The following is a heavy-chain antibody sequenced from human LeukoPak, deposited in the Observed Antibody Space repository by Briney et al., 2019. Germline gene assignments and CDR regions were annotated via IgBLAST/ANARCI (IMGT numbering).Heavy chain of an antibody. D-gene: IGHD3-22*01. CDR2: IYHSGST. Sequence: SETLSLTCTVSGGSISSSSYYWGWIRQPPGKGLEWIGSIYHSGSTYYNPSLKSRVTISVDTSKNQFSLKLSSVIAADTAVYYCARDMSFRGAAYDSSGYYYAPFDYWGQGTLVTVSS. V-gene: IGHV4-39*07. J-gene: IGHJ4*02. CDR3: ARDMSFRGAAYDSSGYYYAPFDY. CDR1: GGSISSSSYY.